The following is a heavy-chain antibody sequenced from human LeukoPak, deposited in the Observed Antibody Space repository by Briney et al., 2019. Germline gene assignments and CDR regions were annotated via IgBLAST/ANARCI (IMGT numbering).Heavy chain of an antibody. J-gene: IGHJ5*02. V-gene: IGHV3-11*01. CDR1: GFTSCDYY. CDR3: ARERGPGWFDT. Sequence: PRRSLCLSCAASGFTSCDYYMSWIRQAPGHGLEWVSYISSSGSTIDYADSVKGRFTISRDNAKNSLYLQMNSPRAEDTAVYYCARERGPGWFDTWGQGTLVTVSS. CDR2: ISSSGSTI. D-gene: IGHD3-10*01.